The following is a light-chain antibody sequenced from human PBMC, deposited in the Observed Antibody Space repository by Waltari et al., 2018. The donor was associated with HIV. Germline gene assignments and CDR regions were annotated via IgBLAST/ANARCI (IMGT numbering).Light chain of an antibody. CDR3: QSYDSSLSAWV. Sequence: QSVLTQPPSVSGAPGQRVTISCTGSASTIGADSHVHWYQQLPGTAPKVLIYGDSTRPSGVPDRFSGSKSGTSASLAITGLQAEDEADYYCQSYDSSLSAWVFGGGTKLTVL. CDR1: ASTIGADSH. CDR2: GDS. J-gene: IGLJ3*02. V-gene: IGLV1-40*01.